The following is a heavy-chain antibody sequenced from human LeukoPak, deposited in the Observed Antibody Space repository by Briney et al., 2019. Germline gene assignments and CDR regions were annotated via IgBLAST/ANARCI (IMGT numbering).Heavy chain of an antibody. Sequence: GGSLRRSCAASGFTFDDYGMSWVRQAPGKGLEWVSSISSSSSYIYYADSVKGRFTISRDNAKNSLYLQMNSLRAEDTAVYYCARDTKQWLGLDYWGRGTLVTVSS. CDR3: ARDTKQWLGLDY. CDR1: GFTFDDYG. V-gene: IGHV3-21*01. CDR2: ISSSSSYI. D-gene: IGHD6-19*01. J-gene: IGHJ4*02.